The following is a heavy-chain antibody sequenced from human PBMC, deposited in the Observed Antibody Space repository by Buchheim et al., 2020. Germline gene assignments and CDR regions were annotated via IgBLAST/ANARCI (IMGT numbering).Heavy chain of an antibody. D-gene: IGHD2-2*02. CDR3: ARDFGYCSSTSCYKVYYYYYGMDV. Sequence: QVQLVQSGAEVKKPGASVKVSCKASGYTFTGYYMHWVRQAPGQGLEWMGWINPNSGGTNYAQKFQGRVTMTRDTSISTAYMELSRLRSDDTAVYYCARDFGYCSSTSCYKVYYYYYGMDVWGQGTT. V-gene: IGHV1-2*02. CDR2: INPNSGGT. CDR1: GYTFTGYY. J-gene: IGHJ6*02.